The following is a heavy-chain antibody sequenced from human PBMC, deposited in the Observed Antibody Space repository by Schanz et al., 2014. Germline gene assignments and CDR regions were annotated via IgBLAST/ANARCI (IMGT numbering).Heavy chain of an antibody. CDR3: ARGGFGEGSYLEH. CDR1: GFMFSSYG. CDR2: ISYDGSKK. J-gene: IGHJ4*02. Sequence: QVQLVESGGGVVQPGRSLRLSCAASGFMFSSYGMHWVRQAPGKGLEWVGVISYDGSKKSYADSVKGRFTISRDNSKNTLYLQMDSLRPEDTAVYFRARGGFGEGSYLEHRGPGTLXTVSS. V-gene: IGHV3-30*03. D-gene: IGHD3-10*01.